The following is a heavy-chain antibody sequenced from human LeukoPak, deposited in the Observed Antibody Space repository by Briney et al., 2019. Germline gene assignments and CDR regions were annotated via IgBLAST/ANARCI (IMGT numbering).Heavy chain of an antibody. CDR3: ARTTRIGRTTVDSVT. V-gene: IGHV3-21*01. CDR2: ISSSSSYI. CDR1: GFTFSSYR. Sequence: GGSLRLSCAASGFTFSSYRMNWVRQAPGKGLEWVSSISSSSSYIYYADSVKGRFTISRDKAKNSMYLQMNNLRAEDTAVYYCARTTRIGRTTVDSVTRGQRNLVTVSS. D-gene: IGHD4-11*01. J-gene: IGHJ4*02.